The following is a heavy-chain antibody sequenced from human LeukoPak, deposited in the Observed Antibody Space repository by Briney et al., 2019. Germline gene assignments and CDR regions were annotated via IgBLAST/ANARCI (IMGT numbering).Heavy chain of an antibody. CDR2: FDPEDCET. CDR3: ATGLVGLYGDYVGY. V-gene: IGHV1-24*01. D-gene: IGHD4-17*01. Sequence: ASVTVSRKVSGYTLTELSLHWVRQAPGKGLERVGGFDPEDCETIYAQKLQGRVTMTEDKSTDTAYMELSSLRSEDTAVYYCATGLVGLYGDYVGYWGQGTLVTVSS. CDR1: GYTLTELS. J-gene: IGHJ4*02.